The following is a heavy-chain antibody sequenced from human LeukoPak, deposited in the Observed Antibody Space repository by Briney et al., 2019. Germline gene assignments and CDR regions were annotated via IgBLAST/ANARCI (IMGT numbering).Heavy chain of an antibody. CDR1: GGSINTPNYY. CDR2: IHYTGST. CDR3: ARGGYYGSGNDFRFDP. Sequence: SETLSLTCTVSGGSINTPNYYWGWIRQTPGKGLECIGYIHYTGSTNYNPSLKSRVTISVDTSKNQFSLKLSSVTAADTAIYYCARGGYYGSGNDFRFDPWGQGTLVTVSS. V-gene: IGHV4-61*01. J-gene: IGHJ5*02. D-gene: IGHD3-10*01.